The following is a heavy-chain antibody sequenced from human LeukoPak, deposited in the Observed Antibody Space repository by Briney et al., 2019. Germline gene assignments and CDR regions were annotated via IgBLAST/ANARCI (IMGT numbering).Heavy chain of an antibody. D-gene: IGHD5-24*01. J-gene: IGHJ6*02. CDR1: GFTFSSYA. V-gene: IGHV3-30-3*01. Sequence: PGRSLRLSCAASGFTFSSYAMHWVRQAPGKGLEWVAVISYDGSNKYYADSVKGRFTISRDNSKNTLYLQMNSLRAEDTAVYFCARDTAVERWLQSHDYYGMGVWGQGTTVTVSS. CDR3: ARDTAVERWLQSHDYYGMGV. CDR2: ISYDGSNK.